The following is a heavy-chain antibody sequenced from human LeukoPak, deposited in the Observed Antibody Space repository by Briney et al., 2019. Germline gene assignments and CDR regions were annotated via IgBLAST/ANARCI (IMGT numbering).Heavy chain of an antibody. J-gene: IGHJ4*02. CDR3: ARLSCGGDCYCDY. Sequence: SEPLSLICTVCGGSISSSSYYWGWICQPPGKGLEWNGRIYYSGSTCYNPSLKSRVPISVDTPKTQFSLKLSSVTAADTAVYYCARLSCGGDCYCDYWGQGTLVTVSS. CDR1: GGSISSSSYY. CDR2: IYYSGST. D-gene: IGHD2-21*02. V-gene: IGHV4-39*01.